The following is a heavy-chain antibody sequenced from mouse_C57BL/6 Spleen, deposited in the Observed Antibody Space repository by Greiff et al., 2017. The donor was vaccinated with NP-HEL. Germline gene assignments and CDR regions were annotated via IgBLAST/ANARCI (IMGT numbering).Heavy chain of an antibody. V-gene: IGHV5-16*01. CDR3: AREGFGSSYVDWYFDV. D-gene: IGHD1-1*01. Sequence: EVKLMESEGGLVQPGSSMKLSCTASGFTFSDYYMAWVRQVPEKGLEWVANINYDGSSTYYLDPLKSRFIISRDNAKNILYLQMSSLKSEDTATYYCAREGFGSSYVDWYFDVWGTGTTVTVSS. CDR1: GFTFSDYY. J-gene: IGHJ1*03. CDR2: INYDGSST.